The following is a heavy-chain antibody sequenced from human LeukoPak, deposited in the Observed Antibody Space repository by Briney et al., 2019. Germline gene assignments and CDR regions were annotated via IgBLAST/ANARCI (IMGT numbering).Heavy chain of an antibody. CDR3: AREVGC. V-gene: IGHV1-18*01. CDR2: ISAYNGNT. CDR1: GYTFTSYG. D-gene: IGHD2-2*01. J-gene: IGHJ4*02. Sequence: ASVKVSCKASGYTFTSYGISWVRQAPGQGLEWMGWISAYNGNTNYAQKFQGRVTMTRDTSISTAYMELSRLRSDDTAVYYCAREVGCWGQGTLVTVSS.